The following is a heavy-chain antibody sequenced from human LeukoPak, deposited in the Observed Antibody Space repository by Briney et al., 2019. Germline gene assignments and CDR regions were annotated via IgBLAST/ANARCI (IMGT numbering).Heavy chain of an antibody. Sequence: NPSETLSLTCSVSGASITTTNFWWTWIRQSPGRGLEWIGYIHDRGSDKYNPALESRATLSVDTSKNQFSLKLNSVTAADTAVYYCARYGLVEFRYAFQCWGQGILVSVSS. CDR2: IHDRGSD. V-gene: IGHV4-61*01. D-gene: IGHD3-9*01. CDR3: ARYGLVEFRYAFQC. CDR1: GASITTTNFW. J-gene: IGHJ1*01.